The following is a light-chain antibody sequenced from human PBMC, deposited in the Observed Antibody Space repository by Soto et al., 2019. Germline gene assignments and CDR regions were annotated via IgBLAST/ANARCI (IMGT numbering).Light chain of an antibody. Sequence: QSALTQPASVSGSPGQSITISCTGTSSDVGGYNYVSWYQQHPGQAPKLMIYDVSNRPSGVSNRFSGSKSGNTASLTIYGLQAEDEADYYCSSYTISSTLYVFGNGTKVTVL. CDR3: SSYTISSTLYV. J-gene: IGLJ1*01. CDR1: SSDVGGYNY. CDR2: DVS. V-gene: IGLV2-14*01.